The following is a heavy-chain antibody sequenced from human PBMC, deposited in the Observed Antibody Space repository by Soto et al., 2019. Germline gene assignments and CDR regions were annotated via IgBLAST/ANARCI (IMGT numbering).Heavy chain of an antibody. D-gene: IGHD4-4*01. CDR3: AKADSNYAGRFSYYYLDV. V-gene: IGHV1-18*01. J-gene: IGHJ6*03. CDR2: ISGYNGNT. CDR1: GYAFRSCC. Sequence: ASVKVSCKASGYAFRSCCRSWPQHAPEQGLEWMGWISGYNGNTHYSQKFQGKVTMTTDTSTSPAYMELRNLRSDDTAVYYCAKADSNYAGRFSYYYLDVWGTGPMVPVSS.